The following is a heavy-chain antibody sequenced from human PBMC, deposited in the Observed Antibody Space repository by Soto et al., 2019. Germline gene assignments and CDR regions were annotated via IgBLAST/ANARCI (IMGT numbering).Heavy chain of an antibody. CDR2: LIPTFGTA. Sequence: QVQLVQSGAEVKKPWSSVKVSCKASGGTFSSYAISWVRQATGQGLEWMGGLIPTFGTANYAQKFQGRVTITEDESTSTAYMELSSLRSEDTAVYYCARPDYGGNYDLDYWGQGTLVTVSS. V-gene: IGHV1-69*01. CDR1: GGTFSSYA. J-gene: IGHJ4*02. CDR3: ARPDYGGNYDLDY. D-gene: IGHD4-17*01.